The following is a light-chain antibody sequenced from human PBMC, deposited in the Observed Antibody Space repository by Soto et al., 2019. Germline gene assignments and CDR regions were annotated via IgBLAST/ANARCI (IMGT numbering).Light chain of an antibody. CDR1: SSDVGSYNY. V-gene: IGLV2-8*01. CDR3: ISYAGSSNFVV. CDR2: EVT. J-gene: IGLJ2*01. Sequence: QSALTQPPSASGSPGQSVTISCTGTSSDVGSYNYVSWIRQLPGTAPKLMIYEVTKRPSGVPDRFSGSKSGNTASLTVSGLQAEDEADYFCISYAGSSNFVVFGGGTKLTVL.